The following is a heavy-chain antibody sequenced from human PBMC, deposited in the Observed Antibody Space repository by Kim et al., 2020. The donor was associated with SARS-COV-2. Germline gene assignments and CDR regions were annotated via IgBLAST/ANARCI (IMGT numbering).Heavy chain of an antibody. CDR2: INSDGSST. V-gene: IGHV3-74*01. CDR3: ARSLGYCSSTSCSNRSDY. D-gene: IGHD2-2*01. Sequence: GGSLRLSCAASGFTFSSYWMHWVRQAPGKGLVWVSRINSDGSSTSYADSVKGRFTISRDNAKNTLYLQMNSLRAEDTAVYYCARSLGYCSSTSCSNRSDYWGQGTLVTVSS. CDR1: GFTFSSYW. J-gene: IGHJ4*02.